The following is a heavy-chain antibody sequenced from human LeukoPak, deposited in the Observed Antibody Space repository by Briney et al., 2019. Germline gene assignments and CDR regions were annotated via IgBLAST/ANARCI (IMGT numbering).Heavy chain of an antibody. CDR1: GFTFRNHW. D-gene: IGHD6-6*01. J-gene: IGHJ4*02. CDR2: ISSDGSST. CDR3: ARDQRVTGRPDIDY. V-gene: IGHV3-74*03. Sequence: GGSLRLSCAASGFTFRNHWMHWVRQTPGKGRVWVSRISSDGSSTTYADSVKGRFTISRDNAKNTLYLQMNNLRAEDTAMYYCARDQRVTGRPDIDYWGQGTLVIVSS.